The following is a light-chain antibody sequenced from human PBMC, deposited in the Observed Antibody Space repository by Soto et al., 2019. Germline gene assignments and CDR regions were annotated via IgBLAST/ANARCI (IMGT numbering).Light chain of an antibody. CDR2: DVT. Sequence: QSALTQPASVSGSLGQSITISCTGTTSDVGYYNFVSWYQQHPGKAPKLIIYDVTNRPSGVSNRFSGSTSGNTASLTISGLRAEDEADYYCSSYVTSGTVFGGGTKVTVL. J-gene: IGLJ3*02. CDR3: SSYVTSGTV. V-gene: IGLV2-14*01. CDR1: TSDVGYYNF.